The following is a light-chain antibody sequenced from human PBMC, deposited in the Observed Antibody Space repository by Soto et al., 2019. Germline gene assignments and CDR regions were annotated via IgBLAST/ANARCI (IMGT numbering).Light chain of an antibody. CDR3: QGFRLWTRT. Sequence: ILMTQSPATLSGSAGVSAPLSCRASQNIGINLAWYQQKSGQAPRLLISAASSRATGLSCRFSGSGSGTYFTLTITSLQSQAFAVYYCQGFRLWTRTVGQGPKVDVK. CDR2: AAS. J-gene: IGKJ1*01. V-gene: IGKV3-15*01. CDR1: QNIGIN.